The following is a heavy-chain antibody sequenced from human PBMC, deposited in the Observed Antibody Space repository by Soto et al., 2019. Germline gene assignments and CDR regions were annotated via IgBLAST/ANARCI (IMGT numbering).Heavy chain of an antibody. CDR2: ISGDGTNQ. D-gene: IGHD7-27*01. Sequence: QEQLVESGGGVVQPGRSLRLSCRVSGFTFINYAMHWVRQAPGKGLEWVALISGDGTNQYYADSVKGRFTISRDNSRNTLYLQMNSRRADDTAVYYWARHLPHLRTGGLDPWGQGTLVTVSS. J-gene: IGHJ5*02. CDR3: ARHLPHLRTGGLDP. V-gene: IGHV3-30-3*01. CDR1: GFTFINYA.